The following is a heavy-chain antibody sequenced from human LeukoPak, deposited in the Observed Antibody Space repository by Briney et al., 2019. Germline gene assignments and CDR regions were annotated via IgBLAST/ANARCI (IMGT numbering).Heavy chain of an antibody. CDR1: GGPISSGGYC. Sequence: KTSQTLSLTCTVSGGPISSGGYCWSWIRQHPGKGLEWIGYIYYSGSTYYNPSLKSRVTISVDTSKNQFSLKLSSVTAADTAVYYCARACSSTSCSPYYYYGMDVWGQGTTVTVSS. V-gene: IGHV4-31*03. J-gene: IGHJ6*02. CDR3: ARACSSTSCSPYYYYGMDV. CDR2: IYYSGST. D-gene: IGHD2-2*01.